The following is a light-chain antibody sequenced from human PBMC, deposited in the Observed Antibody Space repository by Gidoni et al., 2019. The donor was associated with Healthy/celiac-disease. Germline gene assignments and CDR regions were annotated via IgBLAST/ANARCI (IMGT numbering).Light chain of an antibody. CDR2: SGS. V-gene: IGKV1-39*01. CDR3: QQRYSTPPT. Sequence: DIQMTRSPSSLSSSVGDRVTSTCRASQSISSNLNWYQQQPGKAPKRLIYSGSSLQSGVPSRFIGSRSGTECSLTISSMQPEDVVTDYCQQRYSTPPTCXQXTRLEIK. CDR1: QSISSN. J-gene: IGKJ5*01.